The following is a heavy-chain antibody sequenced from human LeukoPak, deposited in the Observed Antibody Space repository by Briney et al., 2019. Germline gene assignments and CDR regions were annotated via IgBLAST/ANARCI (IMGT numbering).Heavy chain of an antibody. CDR1: GFTFSSYS. Sequence: PGGSLRLSCAASGFTFSSYSMNWVRQAPGKGLEWVSSISSSSSYIYYADSVKGRFTISRDNAKNSLYLQMNSLRAEDTAVYYCARDSSSYGPLGMDVWGQGTTVTVSS. V-gene: IGHV3-21*01. D-gene: IGHD5-18*01. CDR2: ISSSSSYI. J-gene: IGHJ6*02. CDR3: ARDSSSYGPLGMDV.